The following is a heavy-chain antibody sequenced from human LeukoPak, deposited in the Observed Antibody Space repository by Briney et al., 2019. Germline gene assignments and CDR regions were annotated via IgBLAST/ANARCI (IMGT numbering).Heavy chain of an antibody. J-gene: IGHJ6*03. CDR2: TDEDGSAK. V-gene: IGHV3-7*01. Sequence: GGSLRLSCAASGFTFSGYWMTWVRQAPGKGLEWVANTDEDGSAKYYLGSVKGRFTISRDNAKNTLYLQMNSLRAEDTAVYYYAKGGDLYYYYYYMDVWGKGTTVTVSS. D-gene: IGHD2-21*02. CDR1: GFTFSGYW. CDR3: AKGGDLYYYYYYMDV.